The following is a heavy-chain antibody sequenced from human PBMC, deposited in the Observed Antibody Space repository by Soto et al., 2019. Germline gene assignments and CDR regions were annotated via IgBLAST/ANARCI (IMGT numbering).Heavy chain of an antibody. CDR2: ISYDGSNK. CDR1: GFTCSSYG. V-gene: IGHV3-30*18. D-gene: IGHD1-7*01. Sequence: PGGPLRLSCAASGFTCSSYGMHWVRKAPGKGLEWVAVISYDGSNKYYADSVKGRFTISRDNSKNTLYLQMNSLRAEDTAVYYCAKDFSWSGTTSGSSNYYGMDVWGQGTTVTVSS. J-gene: IGHJ6*02. CDR3: AKDFSWSGTTSGSSNYYGMDV.